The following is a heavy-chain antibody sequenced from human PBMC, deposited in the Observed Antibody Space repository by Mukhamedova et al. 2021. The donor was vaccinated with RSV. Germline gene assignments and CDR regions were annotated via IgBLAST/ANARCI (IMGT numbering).Heavy chain of an antibody. CDR2: ILYDGSNK. CDR3: AKGRGSSLVRFTLRYGMDV. D-gene: IGHD3-10*01. J-gene: IGHJ6*02. Sequence: GLEWVAVILYDGSNKYYAESVKGRFTISRDNSKNTVYLQMNSLRPEDTAVYYCAKGRGSSLVRFTLRYGMDVCGQGTTVTVSS. V-gene: IGHV3-30*18.